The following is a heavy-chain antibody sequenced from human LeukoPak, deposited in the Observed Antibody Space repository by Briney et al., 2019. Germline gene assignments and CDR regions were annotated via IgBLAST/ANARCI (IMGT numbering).Heavy chain of an antibody. CDR2: ISSSSSTI. V-gene: IGHV3-48*04. CDR1: GFTFSSYS. D-gene: IGHD6-19*01. CDR3: ARDRPYSGWYRRDFDS. J-gene: IGHJ4*02. Sequence: GGSLRLSCAASGFTFSSYSMNWVRQAPGKGLEWVSYISSSSSTIYYADSVKGRFTISRDNAKNSLYLQMNSLRAEDTAVYYCARDRPYSGWYRRDFDSWGQGTLVTVSS.